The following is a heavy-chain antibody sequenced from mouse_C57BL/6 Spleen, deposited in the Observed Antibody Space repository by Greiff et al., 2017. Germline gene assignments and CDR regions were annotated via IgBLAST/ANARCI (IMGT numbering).Heavy chain of an antibody. Sequence: VKLMESGPGLVQPSQSLSITCTVSGFSLTSYGVHWVRQPPGKGLEWLGVIWSGGSTDYNAAFISRLSISKDNSKSQVFFKMNSLQADDTDIYYCAKNFYYDYDVGYAMDYWGQGTSVTVSS. CDR1: GFSLTSYG. J-gene: IGHJ4*01. CDR3: AKNFYYDYDVGYAMDY. V-gene: IGHV2-4*01. D-gene: IGHD2-4*01. CDR2: IWSGGST.